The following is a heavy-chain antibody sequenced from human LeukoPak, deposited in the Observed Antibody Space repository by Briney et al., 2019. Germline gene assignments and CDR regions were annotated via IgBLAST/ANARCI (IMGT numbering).Heavy chain of an antibody. CDR3: ARDSPPAYCSGGSCHFDY. Sequence: PSETLSLTCTVSGGSISSSSYYWGWIRQPPGKGLEWIGSIYYSGSTYYNPSLKSRVTISKDTSKNEFSLKLSSVTAADTAVYYCARDSPPAYCSGGSCHFDYWGQGTLVTVSS. D-gene: IGHD2-15*01. CDR1: GGSISSSSYY. V-gene: IGHV4-39*07. J-gene: IGHJ4*02. CDR2: IYYSGST.